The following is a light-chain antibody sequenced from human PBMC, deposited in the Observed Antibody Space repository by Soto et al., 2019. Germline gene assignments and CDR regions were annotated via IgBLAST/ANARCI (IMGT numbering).Light chain of an antibody. J-gene: IGKJ4*01. V-gene: IGKV1-5*01. Sequence: DVKMTQSPSSLSASVGDRVTITCRASQDVRAYLNWYQQKPGKAPKLLISDASSLQSGVPSSFSGSGSGTEFTLTISSLQPDDFATYYCQHYNSYSGTFGGGTKVDI. CDR3: QHYNSYSGT. CDR1: QDVRAY. CDR2: DAS.